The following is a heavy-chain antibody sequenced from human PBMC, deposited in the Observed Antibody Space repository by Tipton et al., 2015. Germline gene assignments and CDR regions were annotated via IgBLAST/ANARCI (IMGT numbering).Heavy chain of an antibody. D-gene: IGHD5-18*01. CDR3: ARFMGYSYGPDNWFDP. CDR1: GGSFSDYY. V-gene: IGHV4-34*01. Sequence: TLSLTCAVYGGSFSDYYWTWVRQSPGKGLEWIGEINYSATTHYNPSLGSRVTISVDTSKNQFSLNLSSVTAADTAVYYCARFMGYSYGPDNWFDPWGQGTLVTVSS. CDR2: INYSATT. J-gene: IGHJ5*02.